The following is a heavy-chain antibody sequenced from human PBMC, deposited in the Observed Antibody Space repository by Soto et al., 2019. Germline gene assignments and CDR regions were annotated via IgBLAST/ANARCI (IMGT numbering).Heavy chain of an antibody. CDR1: GDSISSGGYY. CDR3: ASTYYTGSSGPFDY. D-gene: IGHD3-22*01. J-gene: IGHJ4*02. CDR2: IYYSGTT. Sequence: SDTLSLTCTVSGDSISSGGYYWSWIRQHPAKGLEWIGYIYYSGTTYYNPSLESRVTISAGTSENQFSLKVNSVTVADTAVYYCASTYYTGSSGPFDYWGQGALVT. V-gene: IGHV4-31*03.